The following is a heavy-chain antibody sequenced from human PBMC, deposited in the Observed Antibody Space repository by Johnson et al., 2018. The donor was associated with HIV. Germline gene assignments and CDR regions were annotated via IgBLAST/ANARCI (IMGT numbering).Heavy chain of an antibody. J-gene: IGHJ3*01. V-gene: IGHV3-66*02. CDR3: ATKGSKWELIVEGFAV. CDR1: GFIVSSKY. Sequence: VQLVESGGGLVQPGGSLRLSCAASGFIVSSKYMTWFRQAPGKGLEWVSVLYADGRTYYADSVKGRFTVSSDYSENTLYLQMNSLTAEDTAVYYCATKGSKWELIVEGFAVLGQGTMVTVSS. CDR2: LYADGRT. D-gene: IGHD1-26*01.